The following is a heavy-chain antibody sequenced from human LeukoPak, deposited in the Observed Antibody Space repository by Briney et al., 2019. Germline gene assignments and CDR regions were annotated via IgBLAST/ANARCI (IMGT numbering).Heavy chain of an antibody. V-gene: IGHV4-59*01. CDR3: ARTQELDV. CDR1: GGSISSYY. J-gene: IGHJ6*02. Sequence: PSETLSLTCTVSGGSISSYYWSWIRQPPGKGLEWIGYIYYSGSTNHNPSLKSRVTISVDTSKNQFSLKLSSVTAADTAVYYCARTQELDVWGQGTTVTVSS. CDR2: IYYSGST.